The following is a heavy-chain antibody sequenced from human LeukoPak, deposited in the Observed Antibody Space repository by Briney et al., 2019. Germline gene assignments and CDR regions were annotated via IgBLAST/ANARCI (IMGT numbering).Heavy chain of an antibody. J-gene: IGHJ4*02. Sequence: ASVKVSCKASGYTFTSYAMHWVRQAPGQGLEWMGGIIPIFGTANYAQKFQGRVTITADESTSTAYMELSSLRSEDTAVYYCARDGGWLQYGFDYWGQGALVTVSS. D-gene: IGHD5-24*01. CDR3: ARDGGWLQYGFDY. CDR2: IIPIFGTA. CDR1: GYTFTSYA. V-gene: IGHV1-69*13.